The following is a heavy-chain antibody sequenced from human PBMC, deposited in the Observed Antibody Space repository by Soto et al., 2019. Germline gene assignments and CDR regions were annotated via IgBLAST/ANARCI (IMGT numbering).Heavy chain of an antibody. J-gene: IGHJ5*02. Sequence: ASVKVSCKASGYTFTGYYMHWVRQAPGQGLEWMGWINPNSGGTNYAQKFQGRVTMTRDTSISTAYMELSRLRSDDTAVYYCARDLESDIVVVPADNWFDPWGQGTLVT. D-gene: IGHD2-2*01. CDR1: GYTFTGYY. CDR3: ARDLESDIVVVPADNWFDP. V-gene: IGHV1-2*02. CDR2: INPNSGGT.